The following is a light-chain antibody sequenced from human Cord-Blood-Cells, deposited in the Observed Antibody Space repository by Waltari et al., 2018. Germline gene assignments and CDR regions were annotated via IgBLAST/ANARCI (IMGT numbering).Light chain of an antibody. Sequence: QSALTQPRSVSGPPGQSVPLSCTGTSSDVGGYNYVSWYQQHPGKAPKLMIYDVSKRPSGVPDRFSGSKSGNTASLTISGLQAEDEADYYCCSYAGSYVFGTGTKVTVL. CDR2: DVS. CDR1: SSDVGGYNY. J-gene: IGLJ1*01. V-gene: IGLV2-11*01. CDR3: CSYAGSYV.